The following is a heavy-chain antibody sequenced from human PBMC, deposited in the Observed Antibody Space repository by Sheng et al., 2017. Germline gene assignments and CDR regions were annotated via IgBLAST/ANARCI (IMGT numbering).Heavy chain of an antibody. CDR1: GFTFSSYA. CDR3: AKAISPVVAAPYYFDY. V-gene: IGHV3-23*01. CDR2: ISGSGGST. J-gene: IGHJ4*02. D-gene: IGHD2-15*01. Sequence: EVQLLESGGGLVQPGGSLRLSCAASGFTFSSYAMSWVRQAPGKGLEWVSAISGSGGSTYYADSVKGRFTISRDNSKNTLYLQMNSLRAEDTAVYYCAKAISPVVAAPYYFDYWGQGTLVTVSS.